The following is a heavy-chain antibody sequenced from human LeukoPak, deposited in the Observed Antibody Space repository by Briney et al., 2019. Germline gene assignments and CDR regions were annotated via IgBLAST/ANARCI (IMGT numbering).Heavy chain of an antibody. J-gene: IGHJ6*02. CDR1: GFTFSSYW. CDR2: INSDGSST. V-gene: IGHV3-74*01. CDR3: ARWVRGGFYGSEDYGMDV. D-gene: IGHD3-10*01. Sequence: GGSLRLSCAASGFTFSSYWMHWVRQAPGKGLMWVSRINSDGSSTSYADSVKGRFTISRDNAKNTLYLQMISLRAEDTAVYYWARWVRGGFYGSEDYGMDVWGQGTTVTVSS.